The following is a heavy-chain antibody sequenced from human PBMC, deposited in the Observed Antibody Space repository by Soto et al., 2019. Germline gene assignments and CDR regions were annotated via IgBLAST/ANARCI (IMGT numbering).Heavy chain of an antibody. CDR1: GYSFTSYW. D-gene: IGHD4-4*01. V-gene: IGHV5-51*01. J-gene: IGHJ6*02. Sequence: GDSLKISCKGSGYSFTSYWIGWVRQMPGKGLEWMGIIYPGDSDTRYSPSFQGQVTISADKSISTAYLQWSSLKASDTAMYYCARHINSNYERYYYGMDVWGQGTTVTVSS. CDR2: IYPGDSDT. CDR3: ARHINSNYERYYYGMDV.